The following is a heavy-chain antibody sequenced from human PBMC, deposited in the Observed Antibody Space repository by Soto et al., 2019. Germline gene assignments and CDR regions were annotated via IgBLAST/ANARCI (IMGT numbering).Heavy chain of an antibody. V-gene: IGHV1-69*01. CDR2: IIPIFGTA. Sequence: QVQLVQSGAEVKKPGSSVKVSCKASGGTFSSYAISWVRQAPGQGLEWMGGIIPIFGTANYAQKFQGRVTIAADESTSTAYMERSSLRSEDTAVYYCARGPSLSITIVRGVIPFNFDYWGQGTLVTVSS. CDR3: ARGPSLSITIVRGVIPFNFDY. D-gene: IGHD3-10*01. J-gene: IGHJ4*02. CDR1: GGTFSSYA.